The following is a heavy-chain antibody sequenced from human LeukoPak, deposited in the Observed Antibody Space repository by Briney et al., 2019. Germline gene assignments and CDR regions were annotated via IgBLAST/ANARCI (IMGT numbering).Heavy chain of an antibody. CDR2: IKSKADGVTK. Sequence: GGYLRLSCPGSACALKHVRMSWVRQAPGKGLEWVGRIKSKADGVTKDYPPPVKGRFTISIEDSKNTHYLQMNSLKTDDTAVYYWTRIRGYRAYGISYWGQGTLVTVPS. V-gene: IGHV3-15*01. CDR3: TRIRGYRAYGISY. J-gene: IGHJ4*02. D-gene: IGHD5-12*01. CDR1: ACALKHVR.